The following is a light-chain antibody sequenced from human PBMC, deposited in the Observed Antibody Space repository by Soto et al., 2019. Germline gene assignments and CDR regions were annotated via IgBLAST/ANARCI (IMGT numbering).Light chain of an antibody. J-gene: IGKJ2*01. CDR1: QSVSSSY. Sequence: EIVLTQSPGTLSLSPGERVTLSCRASQSVSSSYLAWYQQKPGQAPRLLIYGASSRATGIPDRFSGSGSGTDFTLTISRLEPGDFAVYSCQQYGSSPPHTFGQGTKLEIK. CDR3: QQYGSSPPHT. V-gene: IGKV3-20*01. CDR2: GAS.